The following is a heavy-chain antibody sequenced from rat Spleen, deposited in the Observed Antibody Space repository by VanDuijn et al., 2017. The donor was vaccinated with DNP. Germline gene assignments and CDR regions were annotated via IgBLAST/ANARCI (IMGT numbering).Heavy chain of an antibody. V-gene: IGHV2-30*01. CDR2: IWTDGNT. Sequence: QVQLKESGPGLVQPSQTLSLTCTVSGFSLTSYNVHWVRQPTGKGLEWMGMIWTDGNTDYNSALSSRLTFSRDTSKSQVFLRMNSLQTEDIATYYCARDDYGFDYWGQGVMVTVSS. J-gene: IGHJ2*01. CDR1: GFSLTSYN. D-gene: IGHD1-11*01. CDR3: ARDDYGFDY.